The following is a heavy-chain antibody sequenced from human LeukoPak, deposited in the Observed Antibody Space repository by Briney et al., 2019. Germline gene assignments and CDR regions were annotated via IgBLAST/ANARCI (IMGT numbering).Heavy chain of an antibody. Sequence: SETLSLTCDVNGGSFSGFYWSWIRQSPGKGLEWIGEINRSGWTKSNPSLKSRVTISEDSSKNQLSLKLSSVTAADTAIYYCARGGMSTKYYFDSWGQGTLVTVSS. D-gene: IGHD2-2*01. J-gene: IGHJ4*02. CDR1: GGSFSGFY. CDR3: ARGGMSTKYYFDS. CDR2: INRSGWT. V-gene: IGHV4-34*01.